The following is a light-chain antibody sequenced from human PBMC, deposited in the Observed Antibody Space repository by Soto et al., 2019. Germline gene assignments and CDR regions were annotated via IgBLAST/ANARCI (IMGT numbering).Light chain of an antibody. CDR3: CSYAGSSTWV. CDR1: SSDVGSYNL. CDR2: EVT. Sequence: QSALTQPASVSGSPGQSVTISCFGTSSDVGSYNLVSWYQQHPGKAPKLLIYEVTKAPSGVSWRFSGSKSGDTASLTISGLQAEDEGDYYCCSYAGSSTWVFGGGTKLTVL. V-gene: IGLV2-23*02. J-gene: IGLJ3*02.